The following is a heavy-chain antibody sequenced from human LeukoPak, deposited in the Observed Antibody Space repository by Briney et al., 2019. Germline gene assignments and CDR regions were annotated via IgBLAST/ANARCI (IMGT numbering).Heavy chain of an antibody. V-gene: IGHV3-33*01. CDR2: IWYDGSNK. CDR1: GFTFSSYG. J-gene: IGHJ4*02. D-gene: IGHD2-2*01. CDR3: ARDPRIYCSSTSCYAGILDY. Sequence: PGRSLRLSCAASGFTFSSYGMHWVRQAPGKGLEWVAVIWYDGSNKYYADSVKGRFTISRDNSKNTLYLQMSSLRAEDTAVYYCARDPRIYCSSTSCYAGILDYWGQGTLVTVSS.